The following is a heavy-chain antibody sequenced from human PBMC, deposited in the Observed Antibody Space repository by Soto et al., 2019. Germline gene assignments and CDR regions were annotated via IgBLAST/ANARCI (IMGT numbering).Heavy chain of an antibody. J-gene: IGHJ4*02. V-gene: IGHV3-66*01. CDR1: GFTVSSNY. CDR2: IYSGGST. D-gene: IGHD3-9*01. CDR3: ARTSHFDWLSNFDY. Sequence: GGSLRLSCAASGFTVSSNYMSWVRQAPGKGLEWVSVIYSGGSTYYADSVKGRFTISRDNSKNTLYLQMNSLRAEDTAVYYCARTSHFDWLSNFDYWGQGTLVTVSS.